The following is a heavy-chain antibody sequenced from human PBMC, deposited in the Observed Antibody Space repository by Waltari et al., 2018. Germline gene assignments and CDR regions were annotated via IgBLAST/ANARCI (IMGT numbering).Heavy chain of an antibody. CDR3: AKAPTTVTPPDY. J-gene: IGHJ4*02. CDR2: ISWDGGST. D-gene: IGHD4-17*01. V-gene: IGHV3-43D*04. CDR1: GFTFDDYA. Sequence: EVQLVESGGVVVQPGGSLRLSWSASGFTFDDYAMHWVRQAPGKGLEWVSLISWDGGSTYYADSVKGRFTISRDNSKNSLYLQMNSLRAEDTALYYCAKAPTTVTPPDYWGQGTLVTVSS.